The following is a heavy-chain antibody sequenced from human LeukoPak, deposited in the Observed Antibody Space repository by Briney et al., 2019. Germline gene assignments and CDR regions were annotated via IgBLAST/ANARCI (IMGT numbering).Heavy chain of an antibody. CDR2: IKQDGSEK. J-gene: IGHJ4*02. Sequence: GSLRLSCAASGFTFSSYWVSWVRQAPGKGLEWVANIKQDGSEKYYVDSVKGRFTISRDNAKNSLYLQMNSLRAEDTAVYYCARMESDGGYWGQGTLVTVSS. D-gene: IGHD1-1*01. V-gene: IGHV3-7*01. CDR3: ARMESDGGY. CDR1: GFTFSSYW.